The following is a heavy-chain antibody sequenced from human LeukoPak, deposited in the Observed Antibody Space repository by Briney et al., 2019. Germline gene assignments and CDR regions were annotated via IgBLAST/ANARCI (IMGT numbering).Heavy chain of an antibody. J-gene: IGHJ5*02. Sequence: SVKVSCKASGGTFSSYTISWVRQAPGQGLEWMGRIIPILGIANYAQKFQGRVTITADKSTSTAYMELSSLRSEDTAVYYCARDHDTFLEWLFPRWFDPWGQGTLVTVSS. CDR3: ARDHDTFLEWLFPRWFDP. CDR1: GGTFSSYT. V-gene: IGHV1-69*04. CDR2: IIPILGIA. D-gene: IGHD3-3*02.